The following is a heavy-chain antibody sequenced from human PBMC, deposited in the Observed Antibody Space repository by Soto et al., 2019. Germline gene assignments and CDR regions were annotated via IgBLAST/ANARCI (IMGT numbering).Heavy chain of an antibody. D-gene: IGHD4-17*01. CDR1: GYTFTGYY. Sequence: GASVKVSCKASGYTFTGYYMHWVRQAPGQGLEWMGWINPNSGGTNYAQKFQGRVTMTRDTSISTAYMELSRLRSDDTAVYYCARNPSTVSFYYYGMDVWGQGTTVTVSS. V-gene: IGHV1-2*02. CDR2: INPNSGGT. CDR3: ARNPSTVSFYYYGMDV. J-gene: IGHJ6*02.